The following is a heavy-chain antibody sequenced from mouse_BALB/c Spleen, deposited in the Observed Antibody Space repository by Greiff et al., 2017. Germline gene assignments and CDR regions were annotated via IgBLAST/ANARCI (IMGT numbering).Heavy chain of an antibody. V-gene: IGHV5-6-5*01. J-gene: IGHJ4*01. D-gene: IGHD2-1*01. CDR2: ISSGGST. CDR3: ARVGYGNYVDYAMDY. CDR1: GFTFSSYA. Sequence: EVQLVESGGGLVKPGGSLKLSCAASGFTFSSYAMSWVRQTPEKRLEWVASISSGGSTYYPDSVKGRFTISRDNARNILYLQMSSLRSEDTAMYYCARVGYGNYVDYAMDYWGQGTSVTVSS.